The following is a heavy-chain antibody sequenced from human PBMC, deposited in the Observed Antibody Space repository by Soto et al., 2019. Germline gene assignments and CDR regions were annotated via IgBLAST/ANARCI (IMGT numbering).Heavy chain of an antibody. V-gene: IGHV5-51*01. D-gene: IGHD5-12*01. Sequence: GESLKISCKGSGYSFTSYWIGWVRQMPGKGLEWMGIIYPGDSDTRYSPSFQGQVTISADKSISTAYLQWSSLKASDTAMYYCAREPRRDGYDGAFDIWGQGTMVTVSS. J-gene: IGHJ3*02. CDR2: IYPGDSDT. CDR1: GYSFTSYW. CDR3: AREPRRDGYDGAFDI.